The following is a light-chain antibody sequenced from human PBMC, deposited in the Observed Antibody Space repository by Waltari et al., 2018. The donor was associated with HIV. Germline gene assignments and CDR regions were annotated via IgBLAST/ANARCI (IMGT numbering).Light chain of an antibody. CDR1: NSAVGSYNL. J-gene: IGLJ1*01. CDR2: EGR. CDR3: CSYAGSNAFV. V-gene: IGLV2-23*03. Sequence: QSALTQPAPVSASPGQSITISCTGTNSAVGSYNLVSWYQQHPGKAPKLMIYEGRKRPSGVSNRFSGSKSGNTASLTISGLQAEDEADYYCCSYAGSNAFVFGTGTKVTVL.